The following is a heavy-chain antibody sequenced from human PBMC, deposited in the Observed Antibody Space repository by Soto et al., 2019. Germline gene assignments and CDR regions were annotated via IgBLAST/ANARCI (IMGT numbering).Heavy chain of an antibody. D-gene: IGHD2-2*01. CDR1: GFTFSSYS. CDR2: ISSSSSYI. CDR3: ASRQAYCSSTSCSATPDYYGMDV. V-gene: IGHV3-21*01. Sequence: EVQLVESGGGLVKPGGSLRLSCAASGFTFSSYSMNWVRQAPGKGLEWVSSISSSSSYIYYADSVKGRFTISRDNAKNSLYLQMNSLRAEDTAVYYCASRQAYCSSTSCSATPDYYGMDVWGQGTTVTVSS. J-gene: IGHJ6*02.